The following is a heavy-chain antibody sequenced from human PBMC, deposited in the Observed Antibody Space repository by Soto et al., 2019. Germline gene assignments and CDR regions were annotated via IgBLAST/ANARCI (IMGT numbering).Heavy chain of an antibody. CDR1: GGSISSGGYS. D-gene: IGHD6-19*01. CDR2: INHSGSA. J-gene: IGHJ4*02. V-gene: IGHV4-30-2*01. Sequence: KPSETLSLTCAVSGGSISSGGYSWSWIRQPPGQGLEWIGYINHSGSAYYNPSLKRRVTISVHTSNSQFSLELSSVTAAATAVSYCASGLITGSHHSGGWYFFDSGGQGTQVTVSS. CDR3: ASGLITGSHHSGGWYFFDS.